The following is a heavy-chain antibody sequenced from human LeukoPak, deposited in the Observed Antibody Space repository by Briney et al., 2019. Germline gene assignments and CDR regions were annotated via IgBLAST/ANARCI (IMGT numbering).Heavy chain of an antibody. CDR1: GFTFSTYT. V-gene: IGHV3-48*01. D-gene: IGHD3-22*01. CDR3: ARDPSSVFREARTMTDIDY. J-gene: IGHJ4*02. Sequence: GGSLRLSCEASGFTFSTYTMTWVRQAPGKGLEWVSYISSSSSTIHYADSVKGRFTISRDNAKNSLYLQMNSLRAEDTAVYYYARDPSSVFREARTMTDIDYWGQGTLVTVSS. CDR2: ISSSSSTI.